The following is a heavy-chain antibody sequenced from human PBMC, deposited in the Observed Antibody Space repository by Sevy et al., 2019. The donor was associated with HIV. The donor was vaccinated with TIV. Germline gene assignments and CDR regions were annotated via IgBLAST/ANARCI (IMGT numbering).Heavy chain of an antibody. Sequence: GGSLRLSCAASGFTFSSYSMNWVRQAPGKGLQWVSSISSSSSYIYYADSVRGRFTISRDNAKNSLYLQMNSLRAEDTAVYYCARDLHNDYGDYRGKLDAFDIWGQGTMVTVSS. D-gene: IGHD4-17*01. CDR2: ISSSSSYI. CDR3: ARDLHNDYGDYRGKLDAFDI. CDR1: GFTFSSYS. V-gene: IGHV3-21*01. J-gene: IGHJ3*02.